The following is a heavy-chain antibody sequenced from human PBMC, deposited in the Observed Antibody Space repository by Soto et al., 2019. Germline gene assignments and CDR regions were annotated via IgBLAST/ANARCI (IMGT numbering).Heavy chain of an antibody. CDR3: ARDLYYDILTGYSLSGDDAFDI. V-gene: IGHV1-18*01. Sequence: GASVKVSCKASGYTFTSYGISWVRQAPGQGLEWMGWISAYNGNTNYAQKLQGRVTMTTDTSTSTAYMELRSLRSDDTAVYYCARDLYYDILTGYSLSGDDAFDIWGQGPMVTV. J-gene: IGHJ3*02. CDR2: ISAYNGNT. CDR1: GYTFTSYG. D-gene: IGHD3-9*01.